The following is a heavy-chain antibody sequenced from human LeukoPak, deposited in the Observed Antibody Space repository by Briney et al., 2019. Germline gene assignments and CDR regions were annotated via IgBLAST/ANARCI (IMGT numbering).Heavy chain of an antibody. D-gene: IGHD2-15*01. CDR1: GFTFSSYA. Sequence: RAGGSLRLSCAASGFTFSSYAMSWVRQAPGKGLEWVSGLTGSGGSTYYADSVKGRFTISRDNSKNTLYLQMNSLRAEDSAVYYCAKVYCSGGNCHYFMDVWGKGTTVTVSS. CDR3: AKVYCSGGNCHYFMDV. CDR2: LTGSGGST. J-gene: IGHJ6*03. V-gene: IGHV3-23*01.